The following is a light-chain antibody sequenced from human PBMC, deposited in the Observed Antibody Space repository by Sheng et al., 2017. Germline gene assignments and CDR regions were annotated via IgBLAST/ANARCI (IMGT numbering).Light chain of an antibody. CDR2: KAS. V-gene: IGKV1-5*03. J-gene: IGKJ1*01. CDR3: QQYSRNSRT. Sequence: DIQMTQFPSTLSASVGDRVTITCRANQTINNWLAWYQQRPGKAPKLLIYKASTLESGVPSRFSGSGSGTEFSLTISSLQPDDFATNYCQQYSRNSRTFGQGTKVDIK. CDR1: QTINNW.